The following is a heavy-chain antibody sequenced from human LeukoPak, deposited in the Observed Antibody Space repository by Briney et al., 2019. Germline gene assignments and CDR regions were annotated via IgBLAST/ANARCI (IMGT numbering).Heavy chain of an antibody. Sequence: GGSLRLSCAASGFTFSSYAMHWVRQAPGKGLEWVAVISYDGSNKYYADSVKGRFTISRDNSKNTLYLQMNSLRAEDTAVYYCAGGELEYYDSSGYPRSNWGQGTLVTVSS. CDR3: AGGELEYYDSSGYPRSN. V-gene: IGHV3-30-3*01. D-gene: IGHD3-22*01. CDR1: GFTFSSYA. J-gene: IGHJ4*02. CDR2: ISYDGSNK.